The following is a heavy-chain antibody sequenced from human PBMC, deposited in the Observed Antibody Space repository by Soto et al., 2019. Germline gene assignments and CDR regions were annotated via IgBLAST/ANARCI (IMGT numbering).Heavy chain of an antibody. D-gene: IGHD5-18*01. V-gene: IGHV4-4*07. CDR1: GGSISGYY. Sequence: QVQLQESGPGLVKPSETLSLTCIVSGGSISGYYWSWIRQPAGKELEWIGRIYSDGTTNYNPSLKGRGTMSVDTSKKQISLKLISVTAADTAMYYCARDRGYRSGSFGSWGQGVLVTVSS. J-gene: IGHJ5*02. CDR3: ARDRGYRSGSFGS. CDR2: IYSDGTT.